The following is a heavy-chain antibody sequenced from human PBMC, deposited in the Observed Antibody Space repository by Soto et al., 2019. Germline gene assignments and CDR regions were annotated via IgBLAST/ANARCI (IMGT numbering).Heavy chain of an antibody. D-gene: IGHD2-2*01. CDR3: ARDIVVVPAAIPTYYYYGMDX. CDR2: ISAYNGNT. CDR1: GYTFTSYG. Sequence: ASVKVSCKASGYTFTSYGISWVRQAPGQGLEWMGWISAYNGNTNYAQKLQGRVTMTTDTSTSTAYMEPRSLRSDDTAVYYCARDIVVVPAAIPTYYYYGMDXWGQGTTVTVSS. J-gene: IGHJ6*02. V-gene: IGHV1-18*01.